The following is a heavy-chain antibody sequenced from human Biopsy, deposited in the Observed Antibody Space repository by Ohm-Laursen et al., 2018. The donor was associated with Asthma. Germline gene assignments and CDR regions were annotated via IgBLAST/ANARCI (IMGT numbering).Heavy chain of an antibody. D-gene: IGHD3-10*01. CDR3: ARAVDYSHYYGIDV. CDR1: GYTFNSAG. J-gene: IGHJ6*02. CDR2: ISVYNGNT. Sequence: ASSVKVSCKTSGYTFNSAGITWVRRAPGQGLEWMGWISVYNGNTKVAQKLQDRVTMITDTSTSTAYMKLRSLRSDDTAVYFCARAVDYSHYYGIDVWGQGTTVTVS. V-gene: IGHV1-18*01.